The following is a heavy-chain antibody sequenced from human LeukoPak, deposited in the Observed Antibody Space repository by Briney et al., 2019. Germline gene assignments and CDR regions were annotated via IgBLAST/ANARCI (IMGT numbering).Heavy chain of an antibody. Sequence: ASVKVSCKASGYTFTSYDINWVRQATGQGLEWMGWMNPNSGNTGYAQKFQGRVTMTRNTSISTAYMELSSLRPEDTAVYYCARVPPQRYSYDTPLDYWGQGTLVTVSS. D-gene: IGHD5-18*01. V-gene: IGHV1-8*01. CDR1: GYTFTSYD. CDR2: MNPNSGNT. J-gene: IGHJ4*02. CDR3: ARVPPQRYSYDTPLDY.